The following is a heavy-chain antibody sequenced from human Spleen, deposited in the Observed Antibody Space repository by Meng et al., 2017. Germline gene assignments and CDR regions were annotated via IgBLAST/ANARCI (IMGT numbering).Heavy chain of an antibody. CDR2: ISASTGST. D-gene: IGHD3-10*01. V-gene: IGHV3-23*01. CDR3: ARDRGSGSYYNALGAY. CDR1: GFTFSNYA. J-gene: IGHJ4*02. Sequence: GESLKISCAASGFTFSNYAMSWVRQAPGKGLEWVSRISASTGSTYYADSVKGRFTISRDNSKNTLYLQMNSLRAEDTAVYYCARDRGSGSYYNALGAYWGQGTLVTVSS.